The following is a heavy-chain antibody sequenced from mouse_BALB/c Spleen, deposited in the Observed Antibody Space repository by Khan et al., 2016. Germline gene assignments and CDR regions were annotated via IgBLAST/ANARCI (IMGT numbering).Heavy chain of an antibody. CDR2: IWRGGST. Sequence: QVQLKESGPSLVQPSQSLSITCTVSGFSLTSYGVHWVRQSPGKGLEWLGVIWRGGSTDYNAAFMSRLSITKDNSKSQVFFKMNSLQADDTAIYYCAKYGYDYYAMDYWGQGTSVTVAS. D-gene: IGHD2-2*01. CDR3: AKYGYDYYAMDY. CDR1: GFSLTSYG. V-gene: IGHV2-5-1*01. J-gene: IGHJ4*01.